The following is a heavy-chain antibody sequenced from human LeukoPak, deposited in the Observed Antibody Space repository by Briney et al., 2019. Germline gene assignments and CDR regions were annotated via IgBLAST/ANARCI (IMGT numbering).Heavy chain of an antibody. CDR2: ISSSSNNI. J-gene: IGHJ6*02. CDR3: ARDLKVAAAGTPAYYYGMDV. Sequence: PGGSLRLSCAASGFTFSTYTMDWVRQAPGKALEWVSSISSSSNNIYYADSVKGRFTISRDNAKNSLYLQMNSLRVDDTAVYYCARDLKVAAAGTPAYYYGMDVWGQGTTVTVSS. CDR1: GFTFSTYT. V-gene: IGHV3-21*01. D-gene: IGHD6-13*01.